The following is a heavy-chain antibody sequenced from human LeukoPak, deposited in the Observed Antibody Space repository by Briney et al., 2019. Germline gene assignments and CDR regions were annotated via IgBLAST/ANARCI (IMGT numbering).Heavy chain of an antibody. V-gene: IGHV4-38-2*02. Sequence: SETLSLTCVVSGFSISSGYYWGWIRQPSGKGLEWIANIHVSGTTFYNSSLNSRVAISIDTSKNQFSLKLSSVTAADTAVYFCAREAERRIVNWGRGTLVTVSS. CDR1: GFSISSGYY. D-gene: IGHD1-1*01. CDR2: IHVSGTT. CDR3: AREAERRIVN. J-gene: IGHJ4*02.